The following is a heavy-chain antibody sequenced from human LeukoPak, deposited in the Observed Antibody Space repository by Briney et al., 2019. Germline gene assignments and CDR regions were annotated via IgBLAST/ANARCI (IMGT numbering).Heavy chain of an antibody. J-gene: IGHJ2*01. CDR1: GYTFTSYY. CDR3: ARSLSPDSSGYHLDWYFDL. V-gene: IGHV1-46*01. CDR2: INPSGGST. D-gene: IGHD3-22*01. Sequence: ATVNVSCKASGYTFTSYYMHWVRQAPGQALEWMGIINPSGGSTSYAQKFQGRVTMTRDTSTSTVYMELTSLRSEDTAVYYCARSLSPDSSGYHLDWYFDLWGRGTLVTVSS.